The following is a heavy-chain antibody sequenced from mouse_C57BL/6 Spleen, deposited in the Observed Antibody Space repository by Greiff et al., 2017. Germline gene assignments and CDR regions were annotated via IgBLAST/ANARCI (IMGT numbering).Heavy chain of an antibody. CDR1: YFAFMACA. CDR3: ASPLTTVEGGYYAMEY. D-gene: IGHD1-1*01. CDR2: FTIYSDAT. J-gene: IGHJ4*01. V-gene: IGHV1-49*01. Sequence: LQQSGAELVRPGSSVKLSCKDSYFAFMACAMHWVKQRPGHGLEWIGTFTIYSDATEYSENFKGKATLTANKSSSTAYMELSSLTSEDSAVYYCASPLTTVEGGYYAMEYWGQGTSGTVSS.